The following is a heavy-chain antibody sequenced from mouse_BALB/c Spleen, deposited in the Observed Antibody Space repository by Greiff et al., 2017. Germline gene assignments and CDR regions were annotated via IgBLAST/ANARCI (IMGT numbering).Heavy chain of an antibody. CDR3: TRAVPFDD. D-gene: IGHD1-1*01. J-gene: IGHJ2*01. CDR2: IYPSDSYT. V-gene: IGHV1-69*02. CDR1: GYTFTSYW. Sequence: QVQLQQPGAELVRPGASVKLSCTASGYTFTSYWINWVKQRPGQGLEWIGNIYPSDSYTNYNQKFKDKATLTVDKSSSTAYMQLSSPTSEDSAVYYCTRAVPFDDGGQGTTLTVSS.